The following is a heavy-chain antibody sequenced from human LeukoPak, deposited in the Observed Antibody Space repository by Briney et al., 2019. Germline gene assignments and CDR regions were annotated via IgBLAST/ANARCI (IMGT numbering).Heavy chain of an antibody. CDR2: INAGNGNT. CDR1: GYTFTSYA. D-gene: IGHD3-22*01. Sequence: ASVKVSCKASGYTFTSYAMHWVRQAPGQRLEWMGWINAGNGNTKYSQKFQGRVTITRDTSASTAYMELSSLRSEDTAVYYCAREMGFTMIVVVMPPFDYWGQGTLVTVSS. V-gene: IGHV1-3*01. CDR3: AREMGFTMIVVVMPPFDY. J-gene: IGHJ4*02.